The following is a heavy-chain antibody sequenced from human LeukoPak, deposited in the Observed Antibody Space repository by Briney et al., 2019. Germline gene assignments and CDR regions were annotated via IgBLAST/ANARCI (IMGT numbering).Heavy chain of an antibody. V-gene: IGHV3-33*08. J-gene: IGHJ3*02. CDR3: AREKADGFDI. Sequence: PGGSLRLSCAASGFTFSSYGMHCVRQAPGKGLEWVAVIWYDGNNKYYADSVKGRFAVSRDNSKNTLYLQMNSLRAEDTAVYYCAREKADGFDIWGQGTMVTVSS. CDR1: GFTFSSYG. CDR2: IWYDGNNK.